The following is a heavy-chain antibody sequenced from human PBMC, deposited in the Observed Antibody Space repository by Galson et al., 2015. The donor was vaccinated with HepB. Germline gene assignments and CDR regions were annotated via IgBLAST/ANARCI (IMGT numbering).Heavy chain of an antibody. V-gene: IGHV3-21*01. Sequence: SLRLSCAASGFTFSSYSMNWVRQAPGKGLEWVSSISSSSSYIYYADSVKGRFTISRDNAKNSLYLQMNSLRAEDTAVYYCARDPTGFGYYYYGMDVWGQGTTVTVSS. D-gene: IGHD4-17*01. CDR3: ARDPTGFGYYYYGMDV. J-gene: IGHJ6*02. CDR1: GFTFSSYS. CDR2: ISSSSSYI.